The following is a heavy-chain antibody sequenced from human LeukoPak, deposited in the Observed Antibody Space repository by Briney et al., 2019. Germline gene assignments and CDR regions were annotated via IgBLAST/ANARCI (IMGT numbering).Heavy chain of an antibody. D-gene: IGHD4/OR15-4a*01. V-gene: IGHV4-39*07. J-gene: IGHJ4*02. Sequence: SETLSLTCTVSGGSISSSSYYWGWIRQPPGKGLEWIGSIYYSGSTYYNPSLKSRVTMSVDTSKNQFSLKLSSVTAADTAVYYCARINVGCSDYWGQGTLVTVSS. CDR1: GGSISSSSYY. CDR2: IYYSGST. CDR3: ARINVGCSDY.